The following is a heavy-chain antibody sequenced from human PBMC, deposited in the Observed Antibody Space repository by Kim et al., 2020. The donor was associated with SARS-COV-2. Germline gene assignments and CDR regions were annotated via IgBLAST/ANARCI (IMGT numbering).Heavy chain of an antibody. CDR3: ARDSSGWPPDY. D-gene: IGHD3-22*01. V-gene: IGHV1-46*01. CDR2: T. Sequence: TSYAQKFQGRVTMTRDTSTRTVYMELSSLGSEDTAVYYCARDSSGWPPDYWGQGTLVTVSS. J-gene: IGHJ4*02.